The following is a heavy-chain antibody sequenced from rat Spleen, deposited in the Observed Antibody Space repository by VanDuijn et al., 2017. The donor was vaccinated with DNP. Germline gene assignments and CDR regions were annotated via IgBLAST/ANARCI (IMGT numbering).Heavy chain of an antibody. CDR2: IGTSGSTT. J-gene: IGHJ4*01. Sequence: EVQLVESGGGLVQPGRSLKLSCAASGFTFSNYYMAWVRQAPKKGLEWVATIGTSGSTTYYPDSVKGRFTISRDDSKDTLYLQMDSLRSDDTATYYCARDNYATYGALDAWGQGTSVTVSS. CDR3: ARDNYATYGALDA. V-gene: IGHV5-25*01. D-gene: IGHD1-11*01. CDR1: GFTFSNYY.